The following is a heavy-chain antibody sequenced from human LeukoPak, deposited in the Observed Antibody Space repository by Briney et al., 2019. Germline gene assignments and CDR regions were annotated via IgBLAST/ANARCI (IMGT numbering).Heavy chain of an antibody. CDR2: IKQDGSEK. CDR1: GFTFSSYW. J-gene: IGHJ4*02. V-gene: IGHV3-7*01. Sequence: GGSLRLSCAASGFTFSSYWMSWVRQAPGKGLEWVANIKQDGSEKYYVDSVKGRFTISRDNAKNSLYLQMNSLRAEDTAMYYCARGAVVVVAATNFDYWGQGTLVTVSS. D-gene: IGHD2-15*01. CDR3: ARGAVVVVAATNFDY.